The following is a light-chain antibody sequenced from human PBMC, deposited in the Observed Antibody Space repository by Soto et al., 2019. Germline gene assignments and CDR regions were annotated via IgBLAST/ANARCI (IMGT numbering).Light chain of an antibody. Sequence: DIQMTQSPSTLSASVGDRVTITCRASQSISSWLAWYQQKPGKAPKLLIYDASSLESGVPLRFSGSGSGTEFNLTISSLQPDDFATYYCQQYNSYSRRAVGQGTKVEIK. CDR1: QSISSW. V-gene: IGKV1-5*01. J-gene: IGKJ1*01. CDR2: DAS. CDR3: QQYNSYSRRA.